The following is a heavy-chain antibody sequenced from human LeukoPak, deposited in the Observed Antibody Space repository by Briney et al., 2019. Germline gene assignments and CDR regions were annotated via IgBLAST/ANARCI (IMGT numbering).Heavy chain of an antibody. D-gene: IGHD5-18*01. CDR2: ISAYNGNT. CDR1: GYTFTSYG. CDR3: ARVLDTAMDR. V-gene: IGHV1-18*01. Sequence: GSVTVSCKASGYTFTSYGISWVRQAPGQGLEWMGWISAYNGNTNYAQTLQGRVTMTTDTSTSTAYMELRGLRSDDTAVYYCARVLDTAMDRWGQGTLVTVSS. J-gene: IGHJ4*02.